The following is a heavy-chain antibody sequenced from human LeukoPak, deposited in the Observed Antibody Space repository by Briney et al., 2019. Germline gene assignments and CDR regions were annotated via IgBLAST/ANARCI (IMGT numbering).Heavy chain of an antibody. Sequence: KPSDTLSLTCTVSGGSISSYYWTWIRQPPGKGLEWIGYIYYSGSTKYNPSLKSRVTMSVDTSKNRFSLKLSSVTAADTAVYYCARHRGYCSSTSCSYNWFDPWGQGTLVTVSS. D-gene: IGHD2-2*03. CDR1: GGSISSYY. J-gene: IGHJ5*02. V-gene: IGHV4-59*08. CDR3: ARHRGYCSSTSCSYNWFDP. CDR2: IYYSGST.